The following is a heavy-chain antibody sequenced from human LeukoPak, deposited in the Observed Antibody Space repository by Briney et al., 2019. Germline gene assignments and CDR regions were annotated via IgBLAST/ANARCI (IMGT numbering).Heavy chain of an antibody. Sequence: RASVKVSCKASGGTFSSYAISRVRQAPGQGLEWMGGIIPIFGTANYAQKFQGRVTITADKSTSTAYMELSSLRSEDTAVYYCARGLKQLVMDYWGQGTLVTVSS. CDR2: IIPIFGTA. J-gene: IGHJ4*02. V-gene: IGHV1-69*06. D-gene: IGHD6-13*01. CDR1: GGTFSSYA. CDR3: ARGLKQLVMDY.